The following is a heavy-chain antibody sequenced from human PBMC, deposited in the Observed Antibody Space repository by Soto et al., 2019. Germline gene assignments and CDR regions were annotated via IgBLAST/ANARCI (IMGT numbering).Heavy chain of an antibody. CDR2: IYSGGST. CDR3: ARDLEANYDFWSGYSDGMDV. D-gene: IGHD3-3*01. CDR1: GFTVSSNY. J-gene: IGHJ6*02. Sequence: GGSLRLSCAASGFTVSSNYMSWVRQAPGKGLEWVSVIYSGGSTYYADSVKGRFTISRDNSKNTLYLQMNSLRAEDTAVYYCARDLEANYDFWSGYSDGMDVWGQGTTVTVSS. V-gene: IGHV3-53*01.